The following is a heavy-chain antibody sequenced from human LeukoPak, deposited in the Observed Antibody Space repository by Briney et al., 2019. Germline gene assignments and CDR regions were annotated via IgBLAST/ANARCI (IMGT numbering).Heavy chain of an antibody. J-gene: IGHJ4*02. CDR1: GYSISSGYY. CDR2: IYHSGST. V-gene: IGHV4-38-2*02. Sequence: SETLSLTCTVSGYSISSGYYWGWIRQPPGKGLEWIGSIYHSGSTYYNPSLKSRVTISVDTSKNQFSLKLSSVTAADTAVYYCARSKSTIFGVVIAYIHYWGQGTLVTVSS. CDR3: ARSKSTIFGVVIAYIHY. D-gene: IGHD3-3*01.